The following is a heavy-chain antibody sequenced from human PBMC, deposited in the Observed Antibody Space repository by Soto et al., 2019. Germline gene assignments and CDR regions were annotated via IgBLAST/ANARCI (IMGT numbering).Heavy chain of an antibody. CDR3: ARASRYSSGSGAFDI. CDR1: GFTFSSYS. V-gene: IGHV3-21*01. CDR2: ISSGSIYI. Sequence: GGSLRLSCAASGFTFSSYSMNWVRQAPGKGLEWVSSISSGSIYIYYADSVKGRFTISRDNAKNSLYLQMNSLRAEDTAVYYCARASRYSSGSGAFDIWGQGTMVTVSS. D-gene: IGHD6-19*01. J-gene: IGHJ3*02.